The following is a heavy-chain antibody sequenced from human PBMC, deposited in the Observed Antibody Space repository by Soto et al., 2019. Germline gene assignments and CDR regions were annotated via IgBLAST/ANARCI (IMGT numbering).Heavy chain of an antibody. J-gene: IGHJ4*02. CDR2: ISYDGSNK. CDR3: AKDVSLPTYYDSSGYPFSIDY. D-gene: IGHD3-22*01. V-gene: IGHV3-30*18. CDR1: GFTFSSYG. Sequence: PGGSLRLSCAASGFTFSSYGMHWVRQAPGKGLEWVAVISYDGSNKYYADSVKGRFTISRDNSKNTLYLQMNSLRAEDTTVYYCAKDVSLPTYYDSSGYPFSIDYWGQGTLVTVSS.